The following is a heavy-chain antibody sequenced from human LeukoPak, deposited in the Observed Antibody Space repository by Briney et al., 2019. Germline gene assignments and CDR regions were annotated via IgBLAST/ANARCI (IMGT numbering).Heavy chain of an antibody. CDR1: GFTFSSYA. V-gene: IGHV3-23*01. CDR3: ARDRRGPRYDSSGYYYPYAFDI. J-gene: IGHJ3*02. D-gene: IGHD3-22*01. CDR2: ISGSGVST. Sequence: GGSLRLSCAASGFTFSSYAMSWVRQAPGEGLEWVSGISGSGVSTYYADSVKGRFTISRDNAKNSLYLQMNSLRAEDTAVYYCARDRRGPRYDSSGYYYPYAFDIWGQGTMVTVSS.